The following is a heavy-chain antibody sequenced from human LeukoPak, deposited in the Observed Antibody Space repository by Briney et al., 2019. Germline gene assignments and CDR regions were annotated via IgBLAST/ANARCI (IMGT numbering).Heavy chain of an antibody. Sequence: EASVKVSCKASGGTFSSYAISWVRQAPGHGLEWMGGIIPIFGTANYAQKFQGRVTITTDESTSTAYMELSSLRSEDTAVYYCATVFDSSGYGAGAFDPWGQGTLVTVSS. CDR2: IIPIFGTA. CDR3: ATVFDSSGYGAGAFDP. D-gene: IGHD3-22*01. J-gene: IGHJ5*02. CDR1: GGTFSSYA. V-gene: IGHV1-69*05.